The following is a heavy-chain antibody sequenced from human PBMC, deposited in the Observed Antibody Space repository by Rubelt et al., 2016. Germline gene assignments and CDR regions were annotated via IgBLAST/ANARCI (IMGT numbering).Heavy chain of an antibody. Sequence: VQLVESGGGVVQPGRSLRLSCAASGFIFRSYGMYWVRQAPGKGLEWVAGIWHDGSKKYYSESVKGRFTISRDNSKNTMYLQMNSLRAEDTALYYWARDPGPVDWLPYYFDYWGQGTLVTVSS. V-gene: IGHV3-33*01. CDR1: GFIFRSYG. J-gene: IGHJ4*02. CDR2: IWHDGSKK. CDR3: ARDPGPVDWLPYYFDY. D-gene: IGHD3-9*01.